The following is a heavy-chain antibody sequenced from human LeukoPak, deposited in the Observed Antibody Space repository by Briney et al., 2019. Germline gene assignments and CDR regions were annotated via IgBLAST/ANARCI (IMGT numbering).Heavy chain of an antibody. CDR1: GGTFSSYA. CDR3: AIPGIAVAGRFDY. V-gene: IGHV1-69*05. Sequence: ASVKVSCKASGGTFSSYAISWVRQAPGQGLEWMGRIIPIFGTANYAQKFQGRVTITTDESTSTAYMELSSLRSEDTAVYYCAIPGIAVAGRFDYWGQGTLVTVSP. D-gene: IGHD6-19*01. CDR2: IIPIFGTA. J-gene: IGHJ4*02.